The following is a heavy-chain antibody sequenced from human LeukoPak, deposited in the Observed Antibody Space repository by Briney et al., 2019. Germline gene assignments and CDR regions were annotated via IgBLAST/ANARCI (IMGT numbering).Heavy chain of an antibody. J-gene: IGHJ3*01. CDR3: AKGRSGSHV. CDR1: GFTFSSYG. CDR2: ISYDGSNK. V-gene: IGHV3-30*18. Sequence: GGSLRLSCAASGFTFSSYGMHWVRQAPGEGLEWVAVISYDGSNKYYADSVKGRFTISRDNSKNTLYLQMNSLRAEDTAVYYCAKGRSGSHVWGQGTMVTVSS. D-gene: IGHD1-26*01.